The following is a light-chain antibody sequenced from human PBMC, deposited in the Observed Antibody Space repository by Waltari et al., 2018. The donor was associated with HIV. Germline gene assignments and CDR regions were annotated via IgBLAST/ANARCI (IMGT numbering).Light chain of an antibody. CDR1: TSDVGGYHY. Sequence: QSALTQPASVSGSPGQSLTISCSGTTSDVGGYHYVSCYQQHPGKAPNLMIFEVTTRPSGVSNRFSGSKSGNTASLSISGLQAEDEADYYCSSYTTSSTLVFGGGTKLTVL. J-gene: IGLJ3*02. CDR2: EVT. CDR3: SSYTTSSTLV. V-gene: IGLV2-14*01.